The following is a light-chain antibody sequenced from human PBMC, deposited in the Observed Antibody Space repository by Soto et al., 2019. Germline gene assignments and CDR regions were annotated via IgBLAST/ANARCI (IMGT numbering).Light chain of an antibody. J-gene: IGKJ4*01. CDR2: YAS. V-gene: IGKV1-9*01. Sequence: DIQLTQSPSVLSAFLGDRVTITCRASQALSTYLAWYQQKPGKAPDLLIYYASTLPTGVPSRFSGSGSETDFSLTISALQPEDFATYYCHQRNRYPRTFGGGTKVDIK. CDR1: QALSTY. CDR3: HQRNRYPRT.